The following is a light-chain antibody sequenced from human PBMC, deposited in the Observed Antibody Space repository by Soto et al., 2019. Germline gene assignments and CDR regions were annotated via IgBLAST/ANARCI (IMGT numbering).Light chain of an antibody. Sequence: EIVLTRSPGTLSLSPGERATLSCRASQSVSSSYLAWYQQKPGQAPRLLIYGTSNRATGIPDRFSGSGSGTDFTLTISRLEPEDFALYYCQQSVPSPFTFGPGTKVDIK. V-gene: IGKV3-20*01. CDR1: QSVSSSY. CDR2: GTS. CDR3: QQSVPSPFT. J-gene: IGKJ3*01.